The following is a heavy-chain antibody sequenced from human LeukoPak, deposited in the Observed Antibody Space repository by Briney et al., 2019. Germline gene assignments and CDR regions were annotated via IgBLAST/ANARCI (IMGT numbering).Heavy chain of an antibody. CDR3: GARADGFLEWLFPLDY. CDR2: IIPIFGTP. CDR1: GGTFSRCA. D-gene: IGHD3-3*01. Sequence: SVKVSCKASGGTFSRCAISWVRQAPGQGLEWMGGIIPIFGTPNYAQEFQGRVTITTDESTSTAYMELSSLRSEDTAVYYCGARADGFLEWLFPLDYWGQGTLVTVPS. J-gene: IGHJ4*02. V-gene: IGHV1-69*05.